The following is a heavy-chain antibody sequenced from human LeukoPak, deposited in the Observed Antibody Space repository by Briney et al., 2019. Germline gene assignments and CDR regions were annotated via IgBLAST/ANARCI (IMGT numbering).Heavy chain of an antibody. Sequence: GGSLRLSCTASGFTFSFYWMSWVRQAPGKGLEWVANIKQDGSEKYYVDSVKGRFTISRDNAKKSLFLQMNSLRAEDTAEYYCARGKVVTPYYFDYWGQGTLVTVSS. CDR2: IKQDGSEK. CDR1: GFTFSFYW. V-gene: IGHV3-7*01. J-gene: IGHJ4*02. D-gene: IGHD4-23*01. CDR3: ARGKVVTPYYFDY.